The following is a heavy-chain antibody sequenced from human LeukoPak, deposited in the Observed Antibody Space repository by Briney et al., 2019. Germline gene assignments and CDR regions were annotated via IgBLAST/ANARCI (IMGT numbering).Heavy chain of an antibody. CDR3: ARGVVPAANDYYYYMDV. J-gene: IGHJ6*03. Sequence: GASAKVPCKASGYTFTGYYMHWVRQAPGQGLEWMGWINPNSGGTNYAQKFQGRVTMTRDTSISTAYMELSRLRSDDTAVYYCARGVVPAANDYYYYMDVWGKGTTVTVSS. CDR1: GYTFTGYY. V-gene: IGHV1-2*02. D-gene: IGHD2-2*01. CDR2: INPNSGGT.